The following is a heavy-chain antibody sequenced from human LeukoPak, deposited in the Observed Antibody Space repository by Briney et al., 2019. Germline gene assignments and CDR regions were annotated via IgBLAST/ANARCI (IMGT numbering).Heavy chain of an antibody. CDR2: IYYSGST. Sequence: SETLSLTCTVSGGSISSSSYYWGWIRQPPGKGLEWIGSIYYSGSTYYNPSLKSRVTISVDTSKNQFSLKLSSVTAADTAVYYCARNEYSGWPNDYWGQGTLVTVSS. CDR3: ARNEYSGWPNDY. D-gene: IGHD6-19*01. V-gene: IGHV4-39*07. J-gene: IGHJ4*02. CDR1: GGSISSSSYY.